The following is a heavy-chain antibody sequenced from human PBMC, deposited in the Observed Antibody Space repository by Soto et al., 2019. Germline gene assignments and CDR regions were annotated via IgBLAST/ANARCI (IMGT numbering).Heavy chain of an antibody. D-gene: IGHD2-2*01. V-gene: IGHV4-4*07. Sequence: SETLSLTCTVSGASMSSYHWSWIRQPAGKGLEWIGRIYTSGSTNYNPSLKSRVTMSVDTSKNQFSLKLSSVTAADTAVYYCARACSSNSCYDVFDYWGQGTLVTVS. J-gene: IGHJ4*02. CDR3: ARACSSNSCYDVFDY. CDR1: GASMSSYH. CDR2: IYTSGST.